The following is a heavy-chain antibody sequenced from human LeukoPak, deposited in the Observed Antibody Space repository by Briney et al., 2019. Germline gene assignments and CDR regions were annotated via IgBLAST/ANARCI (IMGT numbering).Heavy chain of an antibody. CDR2: IFGSGGSP. CDR1: GFTFGSFA. CDR3: GKTTPGYSSGQKPAWPVDY. D-gene: IGHD5-18*01. J-gene: IGHJ4*02. V-gene: IGHV3-23*01. Sequence: PGGSLRLSCEASGFTFGSFAMYWVRQAPGKGLDWIAGIFGSGGSPHYADSVKGRFTISRDNSKNTVYLQINSLRAEDTAVYHCGKTTPGYSSGQKPAWPVDYWGQGTLVTVSS.